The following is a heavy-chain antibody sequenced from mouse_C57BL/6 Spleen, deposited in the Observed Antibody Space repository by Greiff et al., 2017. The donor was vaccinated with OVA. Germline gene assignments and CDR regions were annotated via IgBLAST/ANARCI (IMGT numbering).Heavy chain of an antibody. D-gene: IGHD2-3*01. CDR3: TRDLRDDGYYWYFDV. J-gene: IGHJ1*03. Sequence: EVMLVESGEGLVKPGGSLKLSCAASGFTFSSYAMSWVRQTPEKRLEWVAYISSGGDYIYYADTVTGRFTFSRDNARNTLYLQMSSLKAEYTAMYYCTRDLRDDGYYWYFDVWGTGTTVTVSS. V-gene: IGHV5-9-1*02. CDR2: ISSGGDYI. CDR1: GFTFSSYA.